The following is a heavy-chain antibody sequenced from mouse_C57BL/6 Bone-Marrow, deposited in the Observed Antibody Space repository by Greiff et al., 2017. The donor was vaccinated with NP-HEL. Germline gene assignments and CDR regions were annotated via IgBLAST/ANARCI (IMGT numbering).Heavy chain of an antibody. D-gene: IGHD1-1*01. Sequence: VQLQQSGTVLARPGASVKMSCKTSGYTFTSYWMHWVKQRPGQGLEWIGAIYPGNSDTSYNQKFKGKAKLTAVTSASTAYMELSSLTNEDSAVYYCTREAAYYGSSYLDYWGQGTTLTVSS. CDR3: TREAAYYGSSYLDY. J-gene: IGHJ2*01. CDR1: GYTFTSYW. V-gene: IGHV1-5*01. CDR2: IYPGNSDT.